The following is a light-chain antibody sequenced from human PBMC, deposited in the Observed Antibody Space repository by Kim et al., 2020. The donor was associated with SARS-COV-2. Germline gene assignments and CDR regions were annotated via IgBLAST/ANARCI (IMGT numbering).Light chain of an antibody. Sequence: ITVSCNGTSSAVGGYNYVSWYQQHPGKAPKLMIYDVSNRPSGVSNRFSGSKSGNTASLTISGLQAEDEADYYCSSYTSSSTLNVVFGGGTQLTVL. J-gene: IGLJ2*01. CDR1: SSAVGGYNY. CDR2: DVS. V-gene: IGLV2-14*03. CDR3: SSYTSSSTLNVV.